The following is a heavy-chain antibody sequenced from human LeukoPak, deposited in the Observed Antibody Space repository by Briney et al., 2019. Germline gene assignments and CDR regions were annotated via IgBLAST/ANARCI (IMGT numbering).Heavy chain of an antibody. CDR3: GSLSVKVGSSREDYYNFLKV. D-gene: IGHD1-1*01. J-gene: IGHJ6*02. CDR1: GGTFSGYY. Sequence: SETLSLTCAVYGGTFSGYYWSWIRQPPGKRLEWVGESNDSGGTNYNPSLKSRDTISADKSKNQVSMKLTYVTAADTAVNYCGSLSVKVGSSREDYYNFLKVWGQGTTATVSS. V-gene: IGHV4-34*01. CDR2: SNDSGGT.